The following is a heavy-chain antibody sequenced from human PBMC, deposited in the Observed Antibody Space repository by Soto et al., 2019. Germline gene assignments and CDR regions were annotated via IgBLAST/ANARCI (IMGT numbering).Heavy chain of an antibody. J-gene: IGHJ4*02. Sequence: ASVKVSCKASGGTFSSYTINCVRQAPGQGLEWMGRIIPILGIANYAQRFQGRVTITADKSTSTAYMELSSLRSEDTAVYYCARANYDILTGLDYWGQGTLVTVSS. CDR1: GGTFSSYT. CDR3: ARANYDILTGLDY. V-gene: IGHV1-69*02. D-gene: IGHD3-9*01. CDR2: IIPILGIA.